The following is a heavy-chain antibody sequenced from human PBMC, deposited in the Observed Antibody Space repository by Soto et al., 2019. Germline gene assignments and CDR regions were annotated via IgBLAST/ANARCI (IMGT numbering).Heavy chain of an antibody. CDR1: GGSISSYY. CDR3: ARLVSEIVVVPAATYYYYYMDV. CDR2: IYYSGST. D-gene: IGHD2-2*01. J-gene: IGHJ6*03. V-gene: IGHV4-59*08. Sequence: SETLSLTCTVSGGSISSYYWSWIRQPPGKGLEWIGYIYYSGSTNYNPSLKSRVTISVDTSKNQFSLKLSSVTAADTAAYYCARLVSEIVVVPAATYYYYYMDVWGKGTTVTVSS.